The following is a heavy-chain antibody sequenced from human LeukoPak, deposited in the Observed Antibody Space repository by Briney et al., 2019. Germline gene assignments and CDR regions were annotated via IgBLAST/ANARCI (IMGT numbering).Heavy chain of an antibody. CDR3: ARVTRPTYYYDSSGYYIDY. CDR2: INHSGST. D-gene: IGHD3-22*01. V-gene: IGHV4-34*01. J-gene: IGHJ4*02. Sequence: SETLSLTCAVYGGSFSGYYWSWIRQPPGKGLEWIGEINHSGSTNYNPSLKSRVTISVDTSKNQFSLKLSSVTAADTAVYYCARVTRPTYYYDSSGYYIDYWGQGTLVTVSS. CDR1: GGSFSGYY.